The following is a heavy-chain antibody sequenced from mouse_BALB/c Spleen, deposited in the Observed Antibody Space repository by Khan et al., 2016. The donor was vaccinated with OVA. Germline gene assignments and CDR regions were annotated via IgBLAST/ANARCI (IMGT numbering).Heavy chain of an antibody. CDR1: GYTFTTFW. CDR2: IDPSNSYA. CDR3: ARGGCSCFAY. Sequence: QVQLQQPGAELVKPGASVKLSCRASGYTFTTFWIHWVKQSPGQGLEWIGQIDPSNSYAHYNHKFTGKATLTVDKSSSTAYEQLSSLTSEESAGYCGARGGCSCFAYWGQGTLVTVSA. D-gene: IGHD3-3*01. V-gene: IGHV1-69*02. J-gene: IGHJ3*01.